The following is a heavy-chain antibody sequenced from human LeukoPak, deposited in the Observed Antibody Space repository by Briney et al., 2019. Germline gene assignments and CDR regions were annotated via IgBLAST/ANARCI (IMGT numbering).Heavy chain of an antibody. V-gene: IGHV3-11*01. CDR2: IGTRSIPI. J-gene: IGHJ4*02. CDR3: AREARGSGRDFDY. Sequence: GGSLRLSCAASGFSFSDFYMSWIRQAPGRVLEWVSYIGTRSIPIYYADSVKGRFTISRDDAKNSLYLQMNSLRDEDTAVYFCAREARGSGRDFDYWGQGILVTVSS. CDR1: GFSFSDFY. D-gene: IGHD1-26*01.